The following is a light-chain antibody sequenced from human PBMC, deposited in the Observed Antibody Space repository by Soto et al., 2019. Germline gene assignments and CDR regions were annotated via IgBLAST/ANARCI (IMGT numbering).Light chain of an antibody. CDR1: QSINSRY. Sequence: EIVLTQSPGTLSLSPGERATLSCRASQSINSRYLAWYQQKPGQAPRLLIYGASSRATGIPDRFSGSGSGTDFTITISRLEPEDFAVYDCQQFGSSPGFTFGPGTKVDIK. V-gene: IGKV3-20*01. CDR2: GAS. J-gene: IGKJ3*01. CDR3: QQFGSSPGFT.